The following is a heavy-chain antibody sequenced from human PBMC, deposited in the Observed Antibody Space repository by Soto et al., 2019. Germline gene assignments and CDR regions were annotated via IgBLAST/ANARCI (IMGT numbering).Heavy chain of an antibody. CDR2: IIRIFGTA. J-gene: IGHJ4*02. CDR1: GGTFSSYA. V-gene: IGHV1-69*13. CDR3: ARAMVRGVISTVYFDY. Sequence: SVKLSCKASGGTFSSYAISWVRQDHGQGLEWMGGIIRIFGTANYAQKFQDRVTIAADESTSTAYMELSSLRSEDTAVYYCARAMVRGVISTVYFDYWGQGTLVTVSS. D-gene: IGHD3-10*01.